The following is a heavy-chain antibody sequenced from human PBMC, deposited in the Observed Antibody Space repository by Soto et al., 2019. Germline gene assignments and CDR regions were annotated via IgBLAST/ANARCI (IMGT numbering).Heavy chain of an antibody. CDR3: ARVGLHQRYYFDF. CDR1: GGSISSGPYA. V-gene: IGHV4-30-2*01. Sequence: PSETLSLTCAVSGGSISSGPYAWNWIRQPPGKGLEWIGYIFHSGFTSYNPSLKSRVSLSVDRSKNHFSLELNSVTAADTAVYYCARVGLHQRYYFDFCGQGALVTVSS. J-gene: IGHJ4*02. CDR2: IFHSGFT. D-gene: IGHD4-4*01.